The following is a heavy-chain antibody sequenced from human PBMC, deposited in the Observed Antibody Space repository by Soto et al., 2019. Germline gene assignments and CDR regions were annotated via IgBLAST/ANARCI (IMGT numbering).Heavy chain of an antibody. CDR1: GFTFSGYW. CDR3: AREAV. Sequence: EVQLVESGGGLVQPGGSLRLSCAASGFTFSGYWMSWVRQAPGKGLEWVANIRQDGSEQFYVDSVKGRFTISRDNAKNSLYLQMNSLRAEDTAVYYCAREAVWGQGTTVTVSS. J-gene: IGHJ6*02. V-gene: IGHV3-7*05. CDR2: IRQDGSEQ.